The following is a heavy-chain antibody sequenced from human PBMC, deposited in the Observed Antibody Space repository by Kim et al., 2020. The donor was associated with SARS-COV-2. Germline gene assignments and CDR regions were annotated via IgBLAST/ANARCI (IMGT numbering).Heavy chain of an antibody. CDR2: T. V-gene: IGHV4-31*02. D-gene: IGHD5-12*01. J-gene: IGHJ4*02. Sequence: TYYNTALKSRVTKSVDTSKNQFSLKLSSVTAADTAVYYCERHNSEGWITDWGQGTLVTVSS. CDR3: ERHNSEGWITD.